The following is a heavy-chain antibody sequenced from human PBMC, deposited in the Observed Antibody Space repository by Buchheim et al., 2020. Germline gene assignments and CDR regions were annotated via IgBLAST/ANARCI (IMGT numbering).Heavy chain of an antibody. V-gene: IGHV4-34*01. CDR2: INHSGST. Sequence: QVQLQQWGAGLLKPSETLSLTCAVYGGSFSGYYWSWIRQPPGKGLEWIGEINHSGSTNYNPSLKSRVTISVDTSKNQFSLKLSSVTAADTAVYYCAREGRRYGSGSYFSRSSFDYWGQGTL. CDR1: GGSFSGYY. CDR3: AREGRRYGSGSYFSRSSFDY. J-gene: IGHJ4*02. D-gene: IGHD3-10*01.